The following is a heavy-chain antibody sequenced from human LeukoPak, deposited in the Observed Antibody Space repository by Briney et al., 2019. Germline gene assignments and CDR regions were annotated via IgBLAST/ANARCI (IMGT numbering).Heavy chain of an antibody. J-gene: IGHJ4*02. CDR1: GFTFDDYA. D-gene: IGHD5-24*01. Sequence: SGRSLRLSCAASGFTFDDYAMHWVRQAPGKGLEWVSGISWNSGSIGYADSVKGRFTISRDNAKNSLYLQMNSLRAEDTALYYCAKDKATITGVGFDYWGQGTLVTVSS. CDR3: AKDKATITGVGFDY. V-gene: IGHV3-9*01. CDR2: ISWNSGSI.